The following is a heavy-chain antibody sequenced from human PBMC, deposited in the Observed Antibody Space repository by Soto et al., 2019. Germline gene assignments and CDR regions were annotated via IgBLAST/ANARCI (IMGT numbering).Heavy chain of an antibody. J-gene: IGHJ3*02. CDR2: IYHSGST. CDR1: GGSISSSSFY. D-gene: IGHD3-10*01. V-gene: IGHV4-39*07. Sequence: SETLSLTCTVSGGSISSSSFYWGWIRQPPGKGLEWIGYIYHSGSTYYNPSLKSRVTISVDRSKNQFSLKLSSVTAADTAVYYCARGMVRDPSEIWGQGTMVTVSS. CDR3: ARGMVRDPSEI.